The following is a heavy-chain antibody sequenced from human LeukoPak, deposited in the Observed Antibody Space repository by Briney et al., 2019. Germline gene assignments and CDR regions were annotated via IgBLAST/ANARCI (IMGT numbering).Heavy chain of an antibody. CDR1: GYTFTSYY. Sequence: ASVKVSCKASGYTFTSYYMHWVRQAPGQGLEWMGIINPSGGSTSYAQKFQGRVTMTRDMSTSTVYMELSSLRSEDTAVYYCARAERASITGTTGGSGKFDHWGQGSLVTVSS. V-gene: IGHV1-46*01. D-gene: IGHD1-7*01. CDR3: ARAERASITGTTGGSGKFDH. J-gene: IGHJ5*02. CDR2: INPSGGST.